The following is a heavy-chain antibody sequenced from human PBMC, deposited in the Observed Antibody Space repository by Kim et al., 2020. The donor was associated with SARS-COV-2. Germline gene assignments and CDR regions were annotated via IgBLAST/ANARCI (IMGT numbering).Heavy chain of an antibody. V-gene: IGHV3-21*01. CDR3: ARTLYYYGSGSYSPDAFDI. Sequence: GGSLRLSCAASGFTFSSYSMNWVRQAPGKGLEWVSSISSSSSYIYYADSVKGRFTISRDNAKNSLYLQMNSLRAEDTAVYYCARTLYYYGSGSYSPDAFDIWGQGTMVTVSS. CDR2: ISSSSSYI. D-gene: IGHD3-10*01. J-gene: IGHJ3*02. CDR1: GFTFSSYS.